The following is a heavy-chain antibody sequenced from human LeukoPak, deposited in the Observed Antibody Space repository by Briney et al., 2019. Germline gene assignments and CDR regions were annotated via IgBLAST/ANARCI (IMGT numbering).Heavy chain of an antibody. CDR1: GGTFSSYA. V-gene: IGHV1-69*05. CDR2: IIPIFGTA. D-gene: IGHD2-2*02. CDR3: ARWDCSSTSCYSDY. Sequence: GASVKVSCKASGGTFSSYAISWVRQAPGQGLEWMGGIIPIFGTANYAQKFQGRVTITTDESTSTAYMELSRLRSDDTAVYYCARWDCSSTSCYSDYWGQGTLVTVSS. J-gene: IGHJ4*02.